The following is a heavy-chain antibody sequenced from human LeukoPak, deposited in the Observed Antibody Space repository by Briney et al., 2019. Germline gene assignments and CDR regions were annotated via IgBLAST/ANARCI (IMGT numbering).Heavy chain of an antibody. CDR2: FNSDADTT. Sequence: GGSLRLSCAASGFTFSNYWMHWVRQAPGMGLGWVSRFNSDADTTNYADSVKGRFTISRDNAKSTLYQQMNTLRAEDTAVYYCARAVAGTRNALDIWGQGTMVTVSS. D-gene: IGHD6-19*01. CDR3: ARAVAGTRNALDI. V-gene: IGHV3-74*01. CDR1: GFTFSNYW. J-gene: IGHJ3*02.